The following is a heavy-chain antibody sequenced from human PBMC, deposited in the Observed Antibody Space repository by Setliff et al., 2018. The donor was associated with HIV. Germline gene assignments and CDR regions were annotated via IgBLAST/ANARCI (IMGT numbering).Heavy chain of an antibody. D-gene: IGHD6-19*01. J-gene: IGHJ4*02. CDR3: AKNSAWAVIGSDYYLDF. V-gene: IGHV3-23*01. CDR2: ITGSGIST. CDR1: GFTFGDYA. Sequence: GGSLRLSCTASGFTFGDYAMTWVRQAPGKGLEWVASITGSGISTYHADFVKGRFTISRDKSKNTLYLQMNSLRAEDTAVYYCAKNSAWAVIGSDYYLDFWGQGTLVTVSS.